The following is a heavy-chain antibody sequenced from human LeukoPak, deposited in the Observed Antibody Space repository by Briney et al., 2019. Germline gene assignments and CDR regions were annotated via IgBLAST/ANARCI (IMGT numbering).Heavy chain of an antibody. CDR1: GFTFSDYW. CDR3: ARDMYSMSSARGAY. V-gene: IGHV3-74*01. Sequence: PGRSLRLSCVASGFTFSDYWMHWVRQAPGKGLVWVARINGDGSSTTYVESVRGRFTISRDNAKKTLYLQMNSLRAEDAAVYYCARDMYSMSSARGAYWGQGTLVTVSS. CDR2: INGDGSST. J-gene: IGHJ4*02. D-gene: IGHD3-10*01.